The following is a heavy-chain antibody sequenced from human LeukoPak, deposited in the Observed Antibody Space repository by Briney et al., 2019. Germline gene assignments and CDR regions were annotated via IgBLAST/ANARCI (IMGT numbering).Heavy chain of an antibody. J-gene: IGHJ5*02. D-gene: IGHD3-3*01. V-gene: IGHV4-59*08. CDR3: ARHGETYYDFWSGYNPVSNWFDP. CDR1: GASISSYY. CDR2: VSYSGST. Sequence: PSETLSLTCTVSGASISSYYWSWIRQPPGKGLESIGYVSYSGSTNYNPSLKSRVTISVDTSKNQFSLKLSSVTAADTAVYYCARHGETYYDFWSGYNPVSNWFDPWGQGTLVTVSS.